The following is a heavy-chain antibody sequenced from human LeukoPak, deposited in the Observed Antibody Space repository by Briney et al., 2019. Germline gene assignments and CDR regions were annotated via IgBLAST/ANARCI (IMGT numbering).Heavy chain of an antibody. CDR3: ARLRPLDY. CDR2: INHSGST. Sequence: SETLSLTCSVSGGSISSYYWNWIRQPPGKGLEWIGEINHSGSTNYNPSLKSRVTISIDTSKNQFSLKLSSVTAADTAVYYCARLRPLDYWGQGTLVTVSS. V-gene: IGHV4-34*01. CDR1: GGSISSYY. J-gene: IGHJ4*02.